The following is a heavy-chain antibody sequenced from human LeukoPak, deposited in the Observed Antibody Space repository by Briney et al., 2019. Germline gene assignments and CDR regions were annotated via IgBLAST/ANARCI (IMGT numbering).Heavy chain of an antibody. J-gene: IGHJ4*02. V-gene: IGHV3-23*01. Sequence: GGSLRLSCAASGFTFSNYAMRWVRQAPGKGLEWVSGISGSGDSTYYADSVKGRFTISREDSKNTLYLQLNSLRAEDTALYYCATNSGWYGVSWGQGTLVTVSS. D-gene: IGHD6-19*01. CDR3: ATNSGWYGVS. CDR1: GFTFSNYA. CDR2: ISGSGDST.